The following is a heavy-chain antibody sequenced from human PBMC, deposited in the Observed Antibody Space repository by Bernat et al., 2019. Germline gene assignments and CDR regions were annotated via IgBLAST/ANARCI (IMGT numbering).Heavy chain of an antibody. CDR3: AKVAAAGDLLYYHYAMAV. D-gene: IGHD6-13*01. CDR2: ISYDGSNK. J-gene: IGHJ6*02. CDR1: GFTFSSYA. Sequence: QVQLVESGGGVVQPGRSLRLSCAASGFTFSSYAMHWVRQAPGKGLEWVAVISYDGSNKYYADSVKGRCTISRDNSKNTVYLQMNSLRVEDTTVYYCAKVAAAGDLLYYHYAMAVWGQGTTVTVSS. V-gene: IGHV3-30-3*01.